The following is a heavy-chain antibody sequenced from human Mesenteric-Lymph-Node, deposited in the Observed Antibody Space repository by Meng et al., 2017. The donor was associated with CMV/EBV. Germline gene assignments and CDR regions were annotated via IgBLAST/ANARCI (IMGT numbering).Heavy chain of an antibody. J-gene: IGHJ6*02. CDR2: ISGSGGNI. CDR3: ARDQVVPAATSYYYYGMDV. CDR1: GFTFSNYA. Sequence: GGSLRLSCAASGFTFSNYAMSWVRQAPGEGLEWVSGISGSGGNIYYANSVKGRFTISRDNSKNTLYLQMNSLRAEDTAVYYCARDQVVPAATSYYYYGMDVWGQGTTVTVSS. V-gene: IGHV3-23*01. D-gene: IGHD2-2*01.